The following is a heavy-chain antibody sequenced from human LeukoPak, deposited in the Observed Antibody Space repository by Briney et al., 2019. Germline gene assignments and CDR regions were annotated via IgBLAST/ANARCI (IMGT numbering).Heavy chain of an antibody. J-gene: IGHJ4*02. CDR2: INTDGTGT. CDR1: RFTFSTYW. D-gene: IGHD6-25*01. Sequence: PRGSLRLSRAASRFTFSTYWMHWVRQAPGKRLLCVSRINTDGTGTVYADSIEGRFTISRDSAKNTLYLQMNSVRAEDTAVYYCVRDVPGRLGGFDYWGQGTLVTVSS. V-gene: IGHV3-74*01. CDR3: VRDVPGRLGGFDY.